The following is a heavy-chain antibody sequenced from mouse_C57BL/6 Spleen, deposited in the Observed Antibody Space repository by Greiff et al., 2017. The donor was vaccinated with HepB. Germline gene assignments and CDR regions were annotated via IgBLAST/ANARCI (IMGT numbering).Heavy chain of an antibody. D-gene: IGHD4-1*01. CDR3: ARRGATWGGGFAY. CDR2: IYPNDGST. V-gene: IGHV1-85*01. CDR1: GYTFTSYD. Sequence: QVQLQQSGPELVKPGASVKLSCKASGYTFTSYDINWVKQRPGQGLEWIGRIYPNDGSTKYNEKFKGKATLTVDTSSSTAYMELHSLTSEDSAVYFCARRGATWGGGFAYWGQGTLVTVSA. J-gene: IGHJ3*01.